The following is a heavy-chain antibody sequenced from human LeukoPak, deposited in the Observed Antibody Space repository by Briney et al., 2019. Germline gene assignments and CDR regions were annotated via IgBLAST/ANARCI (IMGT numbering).Heavy chain of an antibody. V-gene: IGHV3-23*01. CDR1: GFTFSSYG. CDR3: ATAPYGNCYYYMDV. Sequence: GASLRLSCAVSGFTFSSYGMSWVRQAPGKGLEWVLSVSGGGDITYYADLVKGRFTISRDNSKNTLHLQMNSLRAEDTAVFYCATAPYGNCYYYMDVWGKGTTVTVSS. CDR2: VSGGGDIT. D-gene: IGHD4-17*01. J-gene: IGHJ6*03.